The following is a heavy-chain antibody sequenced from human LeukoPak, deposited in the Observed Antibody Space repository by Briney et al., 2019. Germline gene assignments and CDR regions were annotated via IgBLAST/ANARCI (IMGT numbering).Heavy chain of an antibody. CDR2: IKNDGSTT. CDR3: AKRPRAENYDYVWGSSSYSYYMDV. CDR1: GSTFSSYW. D-gene: IGHD3-16*01. V-gene: IGHV3-74*01. J-gene: IGHJ6*03. Sequence: PGGSLRLSCAASGSTFSSYWMHWVRQPPGKGLVWVSRIKNDGSTTTYADSVKGRFTISRDNSKNTLYLQMNSLRTEDTAVYYCAKRPRAENYDYVWGSSSYSYYMDVWGKGTTVTISS.